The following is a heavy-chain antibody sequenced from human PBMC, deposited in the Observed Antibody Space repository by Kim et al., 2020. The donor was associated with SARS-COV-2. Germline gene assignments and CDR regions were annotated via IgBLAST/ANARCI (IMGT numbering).Heavy chain of an antibody. J-gene: IGHJ5*01. D-gene: IGHD6-19*01. Sequence: YADSVEGRFTSSRDNAKNSLYLHMTSLRADDTAVYYCARGRVAGFYPYFDFWGQGTLVAVSS. V-gene: IGHV3-11*04. CDR3: ARGRVAGFYPYFDF.